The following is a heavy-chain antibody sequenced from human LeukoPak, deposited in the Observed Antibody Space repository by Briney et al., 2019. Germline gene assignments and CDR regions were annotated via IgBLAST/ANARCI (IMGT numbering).Heavy chain of an antibody. D-gene: IGHD1-14*01. CDR1: GGSIISYY. CDR2: IYSSGST. Sequence: SVTLSLTCTVPGGSIISYYWSWVRQPPGKGLEWIGFIYSSGSTNYNPSLRGRLTISVDTSKNQFSLRLNSVTAADTAVYYCARHFKHVRSGTQHWFDPWGQGTLVTVSS. CDR3: ARHFKHVRSGTQHWFDP. V-gene: IGHV4-4*09. J-gene: IGHJ5*02.